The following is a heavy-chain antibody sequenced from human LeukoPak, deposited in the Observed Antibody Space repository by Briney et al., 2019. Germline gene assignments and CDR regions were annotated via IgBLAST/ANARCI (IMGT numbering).Heavy chain of an antibody. J-gene: IGHJ5*02. V-gene: IGHV4-4*07. CDR3: ARSALRFLEWNWFDP. D-gene: IGHD3-3*01. Sequence: SETLSLTCTVSGGSISSYYWSWIRQPAGKGLEWIGRIYTSGSTNYNPSLKSRVTMSVDTSTNQFSLKLSSVTAADTAVYYCARSALRFLEWNWFDPWGQGTLVTVSS. CDR2: IYTSGST. CDR1: GGSISSYY.